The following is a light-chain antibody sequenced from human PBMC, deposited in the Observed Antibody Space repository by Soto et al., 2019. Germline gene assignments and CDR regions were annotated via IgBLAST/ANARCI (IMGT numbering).Light chain of an antibody. V-gene: IGKV3-20*01. CDR3: QKYGSSPPRT. J-gene: IGKJ1*01. CDR2: GAS. Sequence: EIVLTQSPGTLSLSPGERATLSCRASQSVTNNYLAWYQQKPGQAPKLLIYGASSRATGIPDRFSGSGSGKDFKLTISRLEPEDFAVYYCQKYGSSPPRTFGQGNKVEIK. CDR1: QSVTNNY.